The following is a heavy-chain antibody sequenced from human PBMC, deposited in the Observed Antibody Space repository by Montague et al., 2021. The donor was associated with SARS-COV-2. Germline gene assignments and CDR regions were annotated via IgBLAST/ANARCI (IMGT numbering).Heavy chain of an antibody. V-gene: IGHV3-48*03. J-gene: IGHJ4*02. CDR2: ISSSGATI. CDR1: GFDFFNFD. D-gene: IGHD2-8*01. Sequence: SLSLSFSASGFDFFNFDMAWVRQAPGRGLEWISDISSSGATILYADSLKGRFTTSRDNIQKSLYLQMNSLRAEDTAVYYCATNKYCTLHDCLHGRHYFDHWGQGTLVTVSS. CDR3: ATNKYCTLHDCLHGRHYFDH.